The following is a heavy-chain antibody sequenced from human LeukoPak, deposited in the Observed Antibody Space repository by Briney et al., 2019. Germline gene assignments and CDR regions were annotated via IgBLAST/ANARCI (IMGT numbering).Heavy chain of an antibody. CDR3: ARDMVGRN. CDR1: SGSISSGSYY. Sequence: SQTLSLTCTVSSGSISSGSYYWSWIRQPAGKGLEWIGRIYTSGSTNYNPSLKSRVTISVDTSKNQFSLKLSSVTAADTAVYYCARDMVGRNWGQGTLVTVSS. D-gene: IGHD1-26*01. CDR2: IYTSGST. V-gene: IGHV4-61*02. J-gene: IGHJ4*02.